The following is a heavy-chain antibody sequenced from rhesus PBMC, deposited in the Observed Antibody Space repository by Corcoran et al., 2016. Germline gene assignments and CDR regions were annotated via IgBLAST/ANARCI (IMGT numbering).Heavy chain of an antibody. CDR2: IHGSGSST. Sequence: QVHLQESGPGVVKPSETLSLTCAVSGGSLSASSRWRWIRQPPGKGLEWIGHIHGSGSSTNYNPSLKSRVTISKDTSKNQFSLELTSVTAADTAVYYCATLSTVYWYFDLWGPGTPITVSS. J-gene: IGHJ2*01. V-gene: IGHV4S10*01. CDR3: ATLSTVYWYFDL. D-gene: IGHD4-23*01. CDR1: GGSLSASSR.